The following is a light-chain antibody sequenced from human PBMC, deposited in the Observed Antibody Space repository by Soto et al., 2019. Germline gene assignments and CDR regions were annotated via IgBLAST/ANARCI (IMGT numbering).Light chain of an antibody. J-gene: IGKJ1*01. CDR2: KAS. Sequence: DIQMTQSPSTLSASIEDRVTITCRASQSISSWLAWYQQKPGKAPKLLIYKASTLESGVPSRFSGSGSGTEFTLTISSLQPDDFATYYCQQYNNCSQTFGQGTKVQIK. V-gene: IGKV1-5*03. CDR3: QQYNNCSQT. CDR1: QSISSW.